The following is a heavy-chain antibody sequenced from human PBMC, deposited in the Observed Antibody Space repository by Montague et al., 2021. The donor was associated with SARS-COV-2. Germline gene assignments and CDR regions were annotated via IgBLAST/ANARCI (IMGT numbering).Heavy chain of an antibody. V-gene: IGHV3-30*04. Sequence: SLRLSCAASGFTFSSHAMHWVRQAPGKGLEWVAYISYDGNTNYYADSVKGRFTISRDNSKNSLYLQMNSLRAEDTAVYYCAREIAFWGMDFWGQGTPVTVSS. CDR2: ISYDGNTN. CDR1: GFTFSSHA. CDR3: AREIAFWGMDF. D-gene: IGHD3-3*01. J-gene: IGHJ6*02.